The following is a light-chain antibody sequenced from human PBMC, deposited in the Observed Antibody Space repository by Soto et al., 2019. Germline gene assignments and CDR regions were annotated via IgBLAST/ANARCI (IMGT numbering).Light chain of an antibody. V-gene: IGLV2-14*01. CDR3: SSYTSSSTYV. Sequence: QSALTQPASVSASPGQSITMSCSGTSXDVGHYNYVSWYQQHPGKAPKLVIYEVSNRPSGVSSRFSGSKSGNTASLTISGLQAEDEADYYCSSYTSSSTYVFGTGTKVTVL. CDR2: EVS. CDR1: SXDVGHYNY. J-gene: IGLJ1*01.